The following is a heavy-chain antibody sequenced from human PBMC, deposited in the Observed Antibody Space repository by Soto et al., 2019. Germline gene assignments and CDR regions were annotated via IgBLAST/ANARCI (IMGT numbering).Heavy chain of an antibody. CDR2: IIPIFGTA. CDR3: ASQTPNIVVVPSATRHYYYGMDV. J-gene: IGHJ6*02. V-gene: IGHV1-69*01. Sequence: QVQLVQSGAEVKKPGSSVKVSCKASGGTFSSYAISWVRQAPGQGLEWMGGIIPIFGTANYAQKFQGRVTITADESTSTAYMELSSLRSEDTAVYYCASQTPNIVVVPSATRHYYYGMDVWGQGTTVTVS. D-gene: IGHD2-2*01. CDR1: GGTFSSYA.